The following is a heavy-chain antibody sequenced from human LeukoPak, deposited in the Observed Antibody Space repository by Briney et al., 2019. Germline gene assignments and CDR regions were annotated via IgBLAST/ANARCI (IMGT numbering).Heavy chain of an antibody. CDR3: ATSPLVGSSWYFDY. V-gene: IGHV1-8*01. D-gene: IGHD6-13*01. CDR1: GYTFTSYD. J-gene: IGHJ4*02. CDR2: MNPNSGNT. Sequence: GASVKVSCKASGYTFTSYDINWVRQATGQGLEWMGWMNPNSGNTGYAQKFQGRVTMTRNTSISTAYMELSSLRSEDTAVYYCATSPLVGSSWYFDYWGQGTLVTVSS.